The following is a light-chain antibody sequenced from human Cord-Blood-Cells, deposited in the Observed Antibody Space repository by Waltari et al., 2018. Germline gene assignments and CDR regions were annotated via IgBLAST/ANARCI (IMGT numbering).Light chain of an antibody. Sequence: DIQMTQSPSSLSASVGDRVTITCQARQDISNYLNWYQQKPGKAPKLLIYDASNLETGVPSRFSGRGSGTDFTFTISSLQPEDIATYYCQQYDNPSITFGQGTRLEIK. CDR1: QDISNY. V-gene: IGKV1-33*01. CDR2: DAS. CDR3: QQYDNPSIT. J-gene: IGKJ5*01.